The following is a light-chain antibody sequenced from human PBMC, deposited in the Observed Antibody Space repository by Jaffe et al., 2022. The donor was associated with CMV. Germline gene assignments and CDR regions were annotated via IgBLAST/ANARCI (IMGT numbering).Light chain of an antibody. CDR3: GTWDDSLSGNYV. V-gene: IGLV1-51*02. Sequence: QSVLTQPPSVSAAPGQKVTISCSGSSSNIGNDFVSWYQQLPGTAPKLLIYENNKRPSGIPDRFSGSKSGTSATLGITGLQTGDEADYYCGTWDDSLSGNYVFGTGTKVTVL. CDR1: SSNIGNDF. CDR2: ENN. J-gene: IGLJ1*01.